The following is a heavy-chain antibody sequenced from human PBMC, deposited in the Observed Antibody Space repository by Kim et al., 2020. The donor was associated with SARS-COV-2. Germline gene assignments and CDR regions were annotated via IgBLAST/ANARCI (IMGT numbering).Heavy chain of an antibody. V-gene: IGHV4-59*08. D-gene: IGHD3-10*01. Sequence: LQSRVTISVDTSKNQFSLKGSSVTAADTAVYYCARQYYGSGSPYYGMDVWGQGATVTVSS. CDR3: ARQYYGSGSPYYGMDV. J-gene: IGHJ6*02.